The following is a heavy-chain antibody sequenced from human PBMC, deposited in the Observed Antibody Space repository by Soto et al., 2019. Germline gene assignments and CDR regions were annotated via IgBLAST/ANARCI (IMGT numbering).Heavy chain of an antibody. D-gene: IGHD4-17*01. CDR2: INHSGRT. CDR3: ARGLTTVTTENFDY. V-gene: IGHV4-34*01. J-gene: IGHJ4*02. Sequence: QVQLQQWGAGLLKPSETLSLTCAVYGGFFSGYYWSWIRQPPGEGLEWIGEINHSGRTNYNPSLKSRVTISVDPPRTQFSLKLSSVTAADTAVYYCARGLTTVTTENFDYWGQGTLVTVSS. CDR1: GGFFSGYY.